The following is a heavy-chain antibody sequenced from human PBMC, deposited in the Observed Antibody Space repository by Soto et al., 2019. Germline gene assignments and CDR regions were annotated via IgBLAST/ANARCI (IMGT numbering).Heavy chain of an antibody. J-gene: IGHJ4*02. CDR1: GYTFTSYD. V-gene: IGHV1-8*01. Sequence: QVQLVQSGAEVKKPGASVKVSCKASGYTFTSYDINWARQATGQGLEWMGWMNPNSGNTGYAQKFPGRVTMTRNTSIRTAYRELSSRRSEHPAVSYCAIGPGATGVYWGQGTLVSVSS. CDR2: MNPNSGNT. D-gene: IGHD1-26*01. CDR3: AIGPGATGVY.